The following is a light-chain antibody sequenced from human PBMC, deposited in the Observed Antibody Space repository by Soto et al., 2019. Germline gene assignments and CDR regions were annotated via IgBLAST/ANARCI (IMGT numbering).Light chain of an antibody. CDR2: DVS. Sequence: QSALTQPASVSGSPGQSITIPCSGTSSDVGSYNVVSWYQQHPGKAPKLVIYDVSNRPSGVSPRFSGAKSGNTASLTIAGLQLEDGADYYGSSYTRGSTYVFGPGTKLT. V-gene: IGLV2-14*03. J-gene: IGLJ1*01. CDR3: SSYTRGSTYV. CDR1: SSDVGSYNV.